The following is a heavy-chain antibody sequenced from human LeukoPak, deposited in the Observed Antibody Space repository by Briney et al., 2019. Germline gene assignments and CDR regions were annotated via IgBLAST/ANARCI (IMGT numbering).Heavy chain of an antibody. CDR1: GFTFSSYG. Sequence: PGGSLRLSCAASGFTFSSYGMHWVRQAPGKGLEWVAVISYDGSNKYYADSVKGRFTISRDNSKNTLYLQMNSLRAEDTAVYYCAKVSHHYYMDVWGKGATVTISS. CDR3: AKVSHHYYMDV. V-gene: IGHV3-30*18. D-gene: IGHD3-3*02. CDR2: ISYDGSNK. J-gene: IGHJ6*03.